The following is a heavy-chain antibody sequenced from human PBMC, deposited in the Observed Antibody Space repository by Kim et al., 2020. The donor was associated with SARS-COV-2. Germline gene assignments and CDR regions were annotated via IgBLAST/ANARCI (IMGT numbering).Heavy chain of an antibody. CDR2: ISSSSISI. Sequence: GGSLRLSCAASGFTFSRYSMSWVRQAPGKGLDWVSSISSSSISIYYADSVKGRFIISRDNAKNSLYLQMNSLRAEDTAVYYCARVGEDYSSSWYHYDYWGQGTLVTVSS. V-gene: IGHV3-21*01. D-gene: IGHD6-13*01. J-gene: IGHJ4*02. CDR1: GFTFSRYS. CDR3: ARVGEDYSSSWYHYDY.